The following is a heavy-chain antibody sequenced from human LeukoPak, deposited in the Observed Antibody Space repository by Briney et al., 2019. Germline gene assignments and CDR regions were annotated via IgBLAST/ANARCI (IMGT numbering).Heavy chain of an antibody. V-gene: IGHV4-59*01. D-gene: IGHD3-10*01. J-gene: IGHJ4*02. CDR3: ARAGYGSGRALGY. Sequence: PSETLSLTCTVSGGSISSYYWSWIRQPPGKGLEWIGYIYYNGSTNYNPSLKSRVTISLDTSKNQFSLKLSSVTAADTAVYYCARAGYGSGRALGYWGQGTLVTVSS. CDR2: IYYNGST. CDR1: GGSISSYY.